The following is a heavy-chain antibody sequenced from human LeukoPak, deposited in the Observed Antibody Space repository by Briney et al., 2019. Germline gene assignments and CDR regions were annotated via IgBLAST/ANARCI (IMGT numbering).Heavy chain of an antibody. CDR1: GFIFTDHW. V-gene: IGHV3-7*01. CDR3: ARAVDVADY. D-gene: IGHD3-16*01. J-gene: IGHJ4*02. Sequence: GGSLRLSCAASGFIFTDHWMSWVRQAPGKGLEWVANIKEDESAKFYADSVRGRFTISRDNAKNSVYLQMNNLRVEDTAVYYCARAVDVADYWGRGTTVTVSS. CDR2: IKEDESAK.